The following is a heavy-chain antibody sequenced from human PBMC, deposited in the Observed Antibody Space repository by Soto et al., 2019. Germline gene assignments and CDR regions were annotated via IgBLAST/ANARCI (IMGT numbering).Heavy chain of an antibody. J-gene: IGHJ4*02. V-gene: IGHV1-46*01. CDR1: GYTFTSYY. Sequence: ASVKVSCKASGYTFTSYYMHWVRQAPGQGLEWMGIINPSGGSTSYAQKFQGRVTITRDKSTSTVYMELSSLRSEDTAIYYCATSFGSGSRAFDYWGQGALVTVSS. D-gene: IGHD3-10*01. CDR2: INPSGGST. CDR3: ATSFGSGSRAFDY.